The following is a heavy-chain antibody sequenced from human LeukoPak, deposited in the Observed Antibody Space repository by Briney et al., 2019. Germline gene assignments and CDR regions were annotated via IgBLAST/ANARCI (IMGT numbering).Heavy chain of an antibody. Sequence: ASVKVSCKASGYTFTSYYMHWVRQAPGQGLEWMGIINPSGGSTSYAQKFQGRVTMTRDTSTSTVYTEQSSLRSEDTAVYYCARDGYCSSTSCYAWFDPWGQGTLVTVSS. D-gene: IGHD2-2*03. J-gene: IGHJ5*02. CDR2: INPSGGST. V-gene: IGHV1-46*01. CDR1: GYTFTSYY. CDR3: ARDGYCSSTSCYAWFDP.